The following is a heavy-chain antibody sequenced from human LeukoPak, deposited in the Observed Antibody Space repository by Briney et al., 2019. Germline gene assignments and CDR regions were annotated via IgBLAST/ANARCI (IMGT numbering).Heavy chain of an antibody. CDR3: ARDPVDKDYYYGMDV. V-gene: IGHV3-66*01. CDR1: GFTVSRNY. J-gene: IGHJ6*02. Sequence: GGSLRLSCAASGFTVSRNYMSWVRQAPGKGLEWVSVIYSGGSTYYADSVKGRFTISRDNSKNTLYLQMNSLRAEDTAVYYCARDPVDKDYYYGMDVWGQGTTVTVSS. D-gene: IGHD3-22*01. CDR2: IYSGGST.